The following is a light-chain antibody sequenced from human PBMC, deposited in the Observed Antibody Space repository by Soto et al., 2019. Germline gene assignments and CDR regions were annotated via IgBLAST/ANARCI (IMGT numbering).Light chain of an antibody. V-gene: IGKV3-11*01. CDR3: QQRSNWLGA. Sequence: EIVLTQSPATLSLSPGERATLSCMASQSVSSYLAWYQQKPGQAPRLLIYDASNRATGIPARFSGSGSGTDFTLTISSLEPEDFAVYYCQQRSNWLGAFGQGTKVDIK. J-gene: IGKJ1*01. CDR2: DAS. CDR1: QSVSSY.